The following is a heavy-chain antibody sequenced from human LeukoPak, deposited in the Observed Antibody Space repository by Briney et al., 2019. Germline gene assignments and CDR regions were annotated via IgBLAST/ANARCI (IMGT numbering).Heavy chain of an antibody. J-gene: IGHJ4*02. D-gene: IGHD6-19*01. V-gene: IGHV4-38-2*02. CDR3: ARDSSGWCENPGGYYFDY. CDR2: IYHSGST. Sequence: SETLSLTCTVSGYSISSGYYWGWIRQPPGKGLEWIGSIYHSGSTYYNPSLKSRVTISVDTSKNQFSLKLSSVTTADTAVYYCARDSSGWCENPGGYYFDYWGQGTLVTVSS. CDR1: GYSISSGYY.